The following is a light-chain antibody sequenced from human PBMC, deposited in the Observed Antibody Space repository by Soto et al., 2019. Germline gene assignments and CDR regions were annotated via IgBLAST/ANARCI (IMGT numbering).Light chain of an antibody. J-gene: IGLJ2*01. Sequence: QPVLTQSPSASASLGASVKLTCTLSIGHSNYAIAWHQQQSEKGPRYLMKLNSDGSHSKGDGIPDRFSGSSSGAERYLTISSLQSEDEADYYCQTWGSGIVVFGGGTKVTVL. CDR3: QTWGSGIVV. CDR2: LNSDGSH. CDR1: IGHSNYA. V-gene: IGLV4-69*01.